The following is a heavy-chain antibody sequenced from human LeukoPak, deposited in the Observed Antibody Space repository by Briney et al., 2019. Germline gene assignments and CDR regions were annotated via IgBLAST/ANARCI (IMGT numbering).Heavy chain of an antibody. Sequence: SVKVSCKASGGTFSSYAISWVRQAPGQGLEWMGRIIPIFGIANYAQKFQGRVTITADESTSTAYMELSSLRSEDTAVYYCARDSIAAAGNAEYFQHWGQGTLVTVSS. V-gene: IGHV1-69*15. CDR2: IIPIFGIA. CDR1: GGTFSSYA. J-gene: IGHJ1*01. D-gene: IGHD6-13*01. CDR3: ARDSIAAAGNAEYFQH.